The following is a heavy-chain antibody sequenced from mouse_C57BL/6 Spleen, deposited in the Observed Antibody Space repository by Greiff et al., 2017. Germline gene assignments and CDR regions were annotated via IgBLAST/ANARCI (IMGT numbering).Heavy chain of an antibody. D-gene: IGHD1-1*01. CDR2: IYPGSGNT. CDR1: GYSFTSYY. J-gene: IGHJ2*01. V-gene: IGHV1-66*01. CDR3: ARYTTVVAKSY. Sequence: QVQLKESGPELVKPGASVKISCKASGYSFTSYYIHWVKQRPGQGLEWIGWIYPGSGNTKYNEKFKGKATLTADTSSSTAYMQLSSLTSEDSAVYYCARYTTVVAKSYWGQGTTLTVSS.